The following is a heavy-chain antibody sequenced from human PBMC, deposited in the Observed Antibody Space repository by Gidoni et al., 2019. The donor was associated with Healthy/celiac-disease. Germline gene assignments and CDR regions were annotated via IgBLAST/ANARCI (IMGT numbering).Heavy chain of an antibody. D-gene: IGHD1-20*01. Sequence: EVQLLESGGGLVQPGGSLRLSCAASGFTFSSYAMSWVRQAPGKGLEWVSAISGSGGSTYYADSVKGRFTISRDNSKNTLYLQMNSLRAEDTAVYYCAKDLYNWNDASGAFDIWGQGTMVTVSS. CDR1: GFTFSSYA. CDR3: AKDLYNWNDASGAFDI. V-gene: IGHV3-23*01. CDR2: ISGSGGST. J-gene: IGHJ3*02.